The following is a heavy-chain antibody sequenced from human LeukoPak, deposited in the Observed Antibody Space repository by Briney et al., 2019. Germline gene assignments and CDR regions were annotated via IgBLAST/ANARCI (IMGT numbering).Heavy chain of an antibody. CDR1: GFTVSSNY. D-gene: IGHD4-17*01. J-gene: IGHJ5*02. V-gene: IGHV3-66*01. CDR2: IYSGGST. Sequence: GGSLTLSCAASGFTVSSNYMSWVRQPPGKGLEWVSVIYSGGSTYSADSVKGRFTISRDNSKNTLYLQMNSLRAEDTAVYYCAREIHDYGDYWFDPWGQGTLVTVS. CDR3: AREIHDYGDYWFDP.